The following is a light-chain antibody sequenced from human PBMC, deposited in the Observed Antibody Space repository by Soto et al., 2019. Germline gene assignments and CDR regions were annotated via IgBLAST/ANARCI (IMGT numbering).Light chain of an antibody. CDR2: GAT. CDR1: HSVTSDY. V-gene: IGKV3D-20*02. Sequence: IVLTQSPGTLSLSPGERATLSCRASHSVTSDYLAWYQQKPGQAPRLLIYGATKRATGIPDRFSGSGSGTDFTLTISRLEAEDFAVYYCQQRSNWPSTFGQGTRLEIK. CDR3: QQRSNWPST. J-gene: IGKJ5*01.